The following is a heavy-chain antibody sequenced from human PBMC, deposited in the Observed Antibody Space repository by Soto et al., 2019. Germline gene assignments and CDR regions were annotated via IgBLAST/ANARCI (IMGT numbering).Heavy chain of an antibody. CDR2: INHSGST. J-gene: IGHJ6*03. Sequence: QVQLQQWGAGLLKPSETLSLTCAVYGGSFSGYYWSWIRQPPGKGLEWIGEINHSGSTNYNPSLKSRVTISVDTSKNQFSLKLSSVTAAATAVYYCARSGSSWNYGGYYYYMDVWGKGTTVTVSS. CDR1: GGSFSGYY. D-gene: IGHD1-7*01. CDR3: ARSGSSWNYGGYYYYMDV. V-gene: IGHV4-34*01.